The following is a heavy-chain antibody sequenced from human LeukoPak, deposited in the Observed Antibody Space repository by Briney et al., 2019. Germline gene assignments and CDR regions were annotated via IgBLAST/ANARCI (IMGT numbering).Heavy chain of an antibody. Sequence: PGGSLRLSCAASGVTFRSYGMHWVRHTPGKGLEWVAFIRYDGSNKYYADSVKGRFTISRDNSKNTLYLQMNSLRAEDTAVYYCANTAYSSSWYTNAFDIWGQGTMVTVSS. V-gene: IGHV3-30*02. CDR1: GVTFRSYG. CDR2: IRYDGSNK. D-gene: IGHD6-13*01. J-gene: IGHJ3*02. CDR3: ANTAYSSSWYTNAFDI.